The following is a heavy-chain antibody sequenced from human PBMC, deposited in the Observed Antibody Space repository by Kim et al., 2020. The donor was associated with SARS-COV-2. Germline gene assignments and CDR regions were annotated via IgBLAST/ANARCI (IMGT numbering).Heavy chain of an antibody. CDR3: ARSYRTRGGYSYGRALGY. D-gene: IGHD5-18*01. Sequence: KGRFTISRGNAENSLYLQMNSLRAEDTAVYYCARSYRTRGGYSYGRALGYWGQGTLVTVSS. J-gene: IGHJ4*02. V-gene: IGHV3-11*06.